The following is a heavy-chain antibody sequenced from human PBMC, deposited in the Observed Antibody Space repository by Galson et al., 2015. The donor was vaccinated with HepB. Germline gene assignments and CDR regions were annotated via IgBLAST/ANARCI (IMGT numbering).Heavy chain of an antibody. D-gene: IGHD3-10*01. CDR2: IKYDGSER. V-gene: IGHV3-7*03. CDR1: GFTFTSYW. Sequence: SLRLSCAGSGFTFTSYWMSWLRQAPGKGPEWVANIKYDGSERYYAASVKGRFTISRDNAKNSLYLEMNSLRVEDTAMYYCASRHSYFRSGTWYNVSDYWGQGTLVTVSS. J-gene: IGHJ4*02. CDR3: ASRHSYFRSGTWYNVSDY.